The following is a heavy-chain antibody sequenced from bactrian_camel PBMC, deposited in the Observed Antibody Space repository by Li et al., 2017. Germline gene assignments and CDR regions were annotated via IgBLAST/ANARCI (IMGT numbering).Heavy chain of an antibody. V-gene: IGHV3S40*01. CDR1: GFTFSYYY. Sequence: DVQLVESGGGLVQPGGSLRLSCAASGFTFSYYYMSWVRQAPGKGLEWVSAINSGGGSTYYADSVKGRFSISRDNAENTVYLQMFSLKSEDTALYYCACGVNPTYRYGQGTQVTVS. D-gene: IGHD3*01. CDR2: INSGGGST. J-gene: IGHJ4*01.